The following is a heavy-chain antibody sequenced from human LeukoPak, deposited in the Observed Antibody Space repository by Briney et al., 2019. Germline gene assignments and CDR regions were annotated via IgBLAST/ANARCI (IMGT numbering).Heavy chain of an antibody. V-gene: IGHV1-69*13. D-gene: IGHD6-13*01. J-gene: IGHJ4*02. CDR2: IIPIFGTA. CDR3: AGRYSSSWYLSDY. Sequence: ASVMVSCKASGGTFSSFAISWVRRAPGQWLEWMGGIIPIFGTANYAQKFQGRVTITADESTSTAYMELSSLRSEDTAVYYCAGRYSSSWYLSDYWGQGTLVTVSS. CDR1: GGTFSSFA.